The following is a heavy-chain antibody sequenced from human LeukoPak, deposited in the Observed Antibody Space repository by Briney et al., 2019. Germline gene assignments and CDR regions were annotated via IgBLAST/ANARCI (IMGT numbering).Heavy chain of an antibody. CDR3: ARETVGSGWYGYYYYYMDV. Sequence: GGSLRLSCAASGFTFSNYWMHWVRQAPGKGLVWVSRINTDGRSTSYVGSVKGRFTISRDNAKNMLYLQMNSLRAEDTAVYYCARETVGSGWYGYYYYYMDVWGKGTTVTVSS. V-gene: IGHV3-74*01. CDR1: GFTFSNYW. CDR2: INTDGRST. J-gene: IGHJ6*03. D-gene: IGHD6-19*01.